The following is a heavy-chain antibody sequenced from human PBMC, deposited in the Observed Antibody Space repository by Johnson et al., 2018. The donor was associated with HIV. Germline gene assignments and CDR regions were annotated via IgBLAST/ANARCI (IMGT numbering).Heavy chain of an antibody. D-gene: IGHD5-18*01. CDR3: ATQVDTVMRIGSNAFDI. Sequence: QVQLVESGGGVVQPGRSLRLSCAASGFTFSSYAMHWVRQAPGKGLEWVAVISYDGSNKYYADSVKGRFTISRDNSKNSLYLQMKSLRGEDTAVYYCATQVDTVMRIGSNAFDIWGQGTMVTVSS. CDR2: ISYDGSNK. J-gene: IGHJ3*02. V-gene: IGHV3-30*04. CDR1: GFTFSSYA.